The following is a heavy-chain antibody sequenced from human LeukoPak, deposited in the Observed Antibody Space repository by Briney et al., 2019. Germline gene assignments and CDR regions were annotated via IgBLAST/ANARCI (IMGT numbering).Heavy chain of an antibody. V-gene: IGHV1-18*01. CDR2: ISAYNGNT. D-gene: IGHD5-18*01. J-gene: IGHJ3*02. CDR3: AHFDTAMGRGHAFDT. CDR1: GYTFTSYG. Sequence: ASVKVSCKASGYTFTSYGISWVRQAPGQGLEWMGWISAYNGNTNYAQKLQGRVTMTTDTSTSTAYMELRSLRSDDTAVYYCAHFDTAMGRGHAFDTWGQGTMVTVSS.